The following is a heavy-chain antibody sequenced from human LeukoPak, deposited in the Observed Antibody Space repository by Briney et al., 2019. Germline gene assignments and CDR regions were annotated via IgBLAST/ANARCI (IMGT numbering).Heavy chain of an antibody. CDR2: ISSSGSTI. D-gene: IGHD3-3*01. V-gene: IGHV3-11*01. Sequence: GGSLRHSCAASGFTFSDYYMSWIRQAPGKGLEWVPYISSSGSTIYYADSVKGRFTISRDNAKNSLYLQMNSLRAEDTAVYYCARAPYDFWSGYYSYFDYWGQGTLVTVSS. J-gene: IGHJ4*02. CDR1: GFTFSDYY. CDR3: ARAPYDFWSGYYSYFDY.